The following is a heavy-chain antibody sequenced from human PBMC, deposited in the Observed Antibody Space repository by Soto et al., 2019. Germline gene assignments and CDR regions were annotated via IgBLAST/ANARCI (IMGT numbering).Heavy chain of an antibody. CDR1: GFTFSSYA. D-gene: IGHD2-15*01. Sequence: EVQLLESGGGLVQPGGSLRLSCAASGFTFSSYAMSWVRQAPGKGLEWVSAISGSGGSTYYADSVKGRFTISRDNSKNTLYRQMNSRRAEDTAVYYCAKESPPLYCSGGSCYPGTWGQGTLVTVSS. CDR2: ISGSGGST. J-gene: IGHJ5*02. V-gene: IGHV3-23*01. CDR3: AKESPPLYCSGGSCYPGT.